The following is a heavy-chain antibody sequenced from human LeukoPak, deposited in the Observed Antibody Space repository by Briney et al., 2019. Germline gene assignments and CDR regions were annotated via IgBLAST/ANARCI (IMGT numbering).Heavy chain of an antibody. V-gene: IGHV3-23*01. Sequence: SGGSLRLSCAASGFTFSSSAMSWVRQAPGKGLEWVSAISNNGGYTYYADPVKGRFTISRDNSKNTLYLQMNSLTAADAAVYYCAKQLGFCSRGTCYFTYWGQGTLVTVSS. CDR2: ISNNGGYT. D-gene: IGHD2-15*01. CDR1: GFTFSSSA. CDR3: AKQLGFCSRGTCYFTY. J-gene: IGHJ4*02.